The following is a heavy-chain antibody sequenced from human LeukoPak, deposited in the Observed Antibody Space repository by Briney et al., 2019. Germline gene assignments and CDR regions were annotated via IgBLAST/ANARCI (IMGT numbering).Heavy chain of an antibody. D-gene: IGHD4-11*01. Sequence: ASVKVSCKASGYTFTSYYMHWVRQAPGKGLEWMGGFDPEDGETIYAQKFQGRVTMTEDTSTDTAYMELSSLRSEDTAVYYCASRVLDYSNYYYYYGMDVWGQGTTVTVSS. CDR2: FDPEDGET. V-gene: IGHV1-24*01. CDR3: ASRVLDYSNYYYYYGMDV. CDR1: GYTFTSYY. J-gene: IGHJ6*02.